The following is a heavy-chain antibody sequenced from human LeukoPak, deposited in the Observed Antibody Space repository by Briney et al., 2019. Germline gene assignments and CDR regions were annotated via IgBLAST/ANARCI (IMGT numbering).Heavy chain of an antibody. V-gene: IGHV4-4*09. Sequence: SETLSLTCTVSGGSISSYYWSWIRQPPGKGLEWIGYIYTSGSTNYNPSLKSRVTISVDTSKNQFSLKLSSVTAADTAVYYCARHPNLIRESDYWGQGTLVTVSS. D-gene: IGHD3-10*01. CDR1: GGSISSYY. J-gene: IGHJ4*02. CDR3: ARHPNLIRESDY. CDR2: IYTSGST.